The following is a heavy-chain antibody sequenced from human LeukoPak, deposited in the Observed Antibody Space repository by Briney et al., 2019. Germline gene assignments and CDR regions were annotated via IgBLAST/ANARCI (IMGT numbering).Heavy chain of an antibody. D-gene: IGHD1-26*01. CDR2: ISWNSGSI. CDR3: ARDGVKLGATGVFDY. V-gene: IGHV3-9*01. J-gene: IGHJ4*02. CDR1: GFTFDDYA. Sequence: PGGSLRLSCAASGFTFDDYAMHWVRQAPGKGLEWVSGISWNSGSIGYADSVKGRFTISRDNAKNSLYLQMNSLRAEDTAVYYCARDGVKLGATGVFDYWGQGTLVTVSS.